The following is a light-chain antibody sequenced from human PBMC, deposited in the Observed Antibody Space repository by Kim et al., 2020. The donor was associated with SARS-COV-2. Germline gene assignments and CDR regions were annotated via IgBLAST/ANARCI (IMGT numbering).Light chain of an antibody. V-gene: IGLV3-19*01. CDR3: NSRDSTNLHWV. J-gene: IGLJ3*02. Sequence: VGRTVRSTCQGDSLGINFVSCHQKKPGQAPVVVIPGKNNRPAGIPDRFSGSTSGNTASLTITGAQAEDEADYYCNSRDSTNLHWVFGGGTQLTVL. CDR2: GKN. CDR1: SLGINF.